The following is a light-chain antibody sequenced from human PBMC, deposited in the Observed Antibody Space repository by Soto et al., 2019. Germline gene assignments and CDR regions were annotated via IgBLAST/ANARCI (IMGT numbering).Light chain of an antibody. J-gene: IGKJ4*01. CDR1: QSVSSSY. CDR2: VAS. CDR3: QQYGSSRPT. V-gene: IGKV3-20*01. Sequence: EIVLTQSPGTLSLSPGERATLSCRASQSVSSSYLAWYQQKPGQAPRLLIYVASSRATGIPDRFSGSGSGTDFTLTISRLEPEDFAVYKCQQYGSSRPTFGGGTKVEIK.